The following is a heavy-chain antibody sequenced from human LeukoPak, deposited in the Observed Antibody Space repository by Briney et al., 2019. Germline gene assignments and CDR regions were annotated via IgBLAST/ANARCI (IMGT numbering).Heavy chain of an antibody. D-gene: IGHD5-24*01. CDR2: FYYSGST. Sequence: SETLSLTCTASGGSISPYYWSWIRQPPGKGLEWIGFFYYSGSTNYNPSLKSRVTISVDTSKNHFSLKLSSLTAADTAVYYCARLGPVEMSTGRAFDIWGQGTMVTVSS. J-gene: IGHJ3*02. CDR3: ARLGPVEMSTGRAFDI. V-gene: IGHV4-59*08. CDR1: GGSISPYY.